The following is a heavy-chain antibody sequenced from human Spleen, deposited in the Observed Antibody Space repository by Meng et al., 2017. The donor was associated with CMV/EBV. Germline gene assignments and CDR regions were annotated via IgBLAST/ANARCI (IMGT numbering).Heavy chain of an antibody. Sequence: GESLKISCVVSGFTFSDYYMSWGRQSPGKGLEWVSYISSSGSTIYYADSVQGRFTISRDNAKNSLYLEMSSLRAEDTAVYYCARDQYCSSTSCYHYYYYGMDVWGQGTTVTVSS. V-gene: IGHV3-11*04. CDR2: ISSSGSTI. J-gene: IGHJ6*02. CDR3: ARDQYCSSTSCYHYYYYGMDV. CDR1: GFTFSDYY. D-gene: IGHD2-2*01.